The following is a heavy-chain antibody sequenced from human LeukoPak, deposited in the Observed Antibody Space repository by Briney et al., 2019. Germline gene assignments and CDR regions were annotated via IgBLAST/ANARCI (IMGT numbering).Heavy chain of an antibody. V-gene: IGHV4-39*01. D-gene: IGHD2-15*01. CDR2: IYYSGST. CDR1: GGSISSSSYY. CDR3: AMPYCSGGSCYWFDP. Sequence: SETLSLTCTVSGGSISSSSYYWGWIRQPPGKGLEWIGSIYYSGSTYYNPSLKSRVTISVDTSKNQFSLKLSSVTAADTAVYYCAMPYCSGGSCYWFDPWGQGTLVTVSS. J-gene: IGHJ5*02.